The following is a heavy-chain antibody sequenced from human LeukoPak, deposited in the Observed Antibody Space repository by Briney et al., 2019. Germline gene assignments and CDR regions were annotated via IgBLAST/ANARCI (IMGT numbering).Heavy chain of an antibody. D-gene: IGHD4-23*01. CDR1: GYTLTELS. CDR2: IIPIFGTA. V-gene: IGHV1-69*13. Sequence: SVKVSCKVSGYTLTELSIHWVRQAPGQGLEWMGGIIPIFGTANYAQKFQGRVTITADESTSTAYMELSSLRSEDTAVYYCATYDYGGNPGGYYWGQGTLVTVSS. CDR3: ATYDYGGNPGGYY. J-gene: IGHJ4*02.